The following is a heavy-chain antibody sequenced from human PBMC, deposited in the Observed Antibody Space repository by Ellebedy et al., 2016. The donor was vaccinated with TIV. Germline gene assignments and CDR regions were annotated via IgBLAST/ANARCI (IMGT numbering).Heavy chain of an antibody. J-gene: IGHJ6*02. CDR2: LSGSGGRT. CDR3: AKGDEFWSGYSPTYHYGMDV. V-gene: IGHV3-23*01. D-gene: IGHD3-3*01. Sequence: GESLKISXAASGFTFGSYAMNWVRQAPGKGLEWVSGLSGSGGRTYYAESVKGRFAISRDNFKNTVSLLMSSLRAEDMAVYYCAKGDEFWSGYSPTYHYGMDVWGQGTTVTVSS. CDR1: GFTFGSYA.